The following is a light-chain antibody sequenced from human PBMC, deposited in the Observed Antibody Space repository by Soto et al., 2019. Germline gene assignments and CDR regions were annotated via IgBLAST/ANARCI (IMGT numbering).Light chain of an antibody. J-gene: IGKJ5*01. CDR1: QSVSSN. V-gene: IGKV3-15*01. CDR2: GAF. Sequence: EIVLRQSPGTLSLSPGERATLSFRASQSVSSNLSWYQQKPGQAPRLLIYGAFTRATGIPARFSGSGSGTEFTLTISSLQSEDFAVYYCQQYNNWPPITFGQGTRLEI. CDR3: QQYNNWPPIT.